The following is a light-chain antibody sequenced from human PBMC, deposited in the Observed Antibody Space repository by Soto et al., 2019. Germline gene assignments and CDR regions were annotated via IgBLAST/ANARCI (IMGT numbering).Light chain of an antibody. Sequence: DIVMTQTPLSSPVTLGQPASISCRSSESLLHIDGTTYLSWLQPRPGQPPRVIVYKISDRLSGVPDRFSGSGVGTDFTLKISWVEAEDVGGYYCIQATHIPRTFVHGTKVDVK. CDR2: KIS. CDR3: IQATHIPRT. V-gene: IGKV2-24*01. CDR1: ESLLHIDGTTY. J-gene: IGKJ1*01.